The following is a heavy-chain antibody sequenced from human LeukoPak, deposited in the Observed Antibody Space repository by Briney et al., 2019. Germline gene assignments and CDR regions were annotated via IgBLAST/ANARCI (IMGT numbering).Heavy chain of an antibody. J-gene: IGHJ3*02. D-gene: IGHD5-12*01. CDR1: GGSISSGSYY. CDR2: IYTSGST. V-gene: IGHV4-61*02. CDR3: ASDHVDIVATMQGGAFDI. Sequence: NTSETLSLTCTVSGGSISSGSYYWSWIRQPAGKGLEWIGRIYTSGSTNYNPSLKSRVTISVDTSKNQFSLKLSSVTAADTAVYYCASDHVDIVATMQGGAFDIWGQGTMVTVSS.